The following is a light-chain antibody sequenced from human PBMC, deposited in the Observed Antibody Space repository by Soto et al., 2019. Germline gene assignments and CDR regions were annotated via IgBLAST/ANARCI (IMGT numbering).Light chain of an antibody. CDR3: GTWDSSLSAEV. Sequence: QSALTQPPSVSAAPGQKVTISCSGSSSNIGNNYVSWYQQLPGTAPKLLIYDNNKRPSGIPDRFSGSKSGTSATLGITGLQTGDEADYYCGTWDSSLSAEVFGGGTKLTVI. J-gene: IGLJ2*01. CDR1: SSNIGNNY. V-gene: IGLV1-51*01. CDR2: DNN.